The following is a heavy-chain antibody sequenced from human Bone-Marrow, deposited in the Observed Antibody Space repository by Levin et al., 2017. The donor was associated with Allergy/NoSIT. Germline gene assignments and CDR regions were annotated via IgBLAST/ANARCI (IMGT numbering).Heavy chain of an antibody. V-gene: IGHV4-59*01. Sequence: SETLSLTCTVSGGSISSYYWSWVRQPPGKGLEWIGYIDYSGSTKNNPPLKSRVTISVDTSKNQFSLKLNSVTAADTAVYYCASLGYSSGAHDYWGQGTLVTVSS. CDR1: GGSISSYY. D-gene: IGHD6-19*01. CDR3: ASLGYSSGAHDY. J-gene: IGHJ4*02. CDR2: IDYSGST.